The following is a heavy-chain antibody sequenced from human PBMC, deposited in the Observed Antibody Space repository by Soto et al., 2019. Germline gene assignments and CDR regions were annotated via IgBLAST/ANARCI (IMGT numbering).Heavy chain of an antibody. J-gene: IGHJ4*02. CDR2: ISGSGGST. Sequence: GGSLSLSCAASGFIFSSYAMSWVRPPPVQGLESVSAISGSGGSTSYSDSRKGRFTISRDNSKNTLNLQMNSLRAEDRAVYYCAKVGRFDDWGQETLVTVSS. CDR1: GFIFSSYA. CDR3: AKVGRFDD. V-gene: IGHV3-23*01.